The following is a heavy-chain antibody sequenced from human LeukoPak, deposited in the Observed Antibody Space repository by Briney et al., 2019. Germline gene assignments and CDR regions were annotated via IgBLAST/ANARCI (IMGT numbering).Heavy chain of an antibody. J-gene: IGHJ4*02. V-gene: IGHV1-69*13. D-gene: IGHD3-22*01. CDR2: IIPIFGTA. CDR1: GGTFSSYA. CDR3: AICPMDSSGYELPY. Sequence: ASVKVSCKASGGTFSSYAISWVRQAPGQGLEWMGGIIPIFGTANYAQKFQGRVTITADESTSTAYMELSSLRSEDTAVYYCAICPMDSSGYELPYWGQGTLVTVSS.